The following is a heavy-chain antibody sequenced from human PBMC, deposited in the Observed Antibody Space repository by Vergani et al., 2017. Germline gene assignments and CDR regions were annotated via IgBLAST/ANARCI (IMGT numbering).Heavy chain of an antibody. CDR3: ARVFDYDFWSGYYLYYYYYIDV. V-gene: IGHV3-21*01. Sequence: EVQLVESGGGLVKPGGSLRLSCAASGFTFSSYSMNWVRQAPGKGLEWVSSISSSSSYIYYADSVKGRFTISRDNAKNSLYLQMNSLRAEDTAVYYCARVFDYDFWSGYYLYYYYYIDVWGKGTTVTVSS. D-gene: IGHD3-3*01. CDR2: ISSSSSYI. CDR1: GFTFSSYS. J-gene: IGHJ6*03.